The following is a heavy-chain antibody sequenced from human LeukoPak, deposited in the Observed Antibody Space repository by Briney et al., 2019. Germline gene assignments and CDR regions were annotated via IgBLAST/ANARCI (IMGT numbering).Heavy chain of an antibody. CDR2: INHSGST. J-gene: IGHJ4*02. V-gene: IGHV4-34*01. CDR3: ARHRSKWLQSSFDY. Sequence: SETLSLTCAVSGGSFSGYYWSWIRQPPGKGLEWIGEINHSGSTNYNPSLKSRVTISVDTSKNQFSLKLSSVTAADTAVYYCARHRSKWLQSSFDYWGQGTLVTVSS. D-gene: IGHD5-24*01. CDR1: GGSFSGYY.